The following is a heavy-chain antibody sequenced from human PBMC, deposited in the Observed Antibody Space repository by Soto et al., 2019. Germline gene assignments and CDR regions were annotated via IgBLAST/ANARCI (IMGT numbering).Heavy chain of an antibody. CDR1: KFTFSTYA. Sequence: PGGSLRLSCAASKFTFSTYAMTWVRQAPGKGLEWVSDISGSGDNTYYEYSVKGRFTISRDNSKSTLYLQMNSLRAEDTAVYYCTKDIEHCTGTRCARFFEMWGQGTLVTVSS. J-gene: IGHJ4*02. CDR3: TKDIEHCTGTRCARFFEM. V-gene: IGHV3-23*01. D-gene: IGHD2-8*02. CDR2: ISGSGDNT.